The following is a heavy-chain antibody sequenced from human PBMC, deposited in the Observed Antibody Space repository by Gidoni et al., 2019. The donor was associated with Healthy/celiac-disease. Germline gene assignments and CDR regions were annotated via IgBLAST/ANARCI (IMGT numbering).Heavy chain of an antibody. Sequence: QLQLQESGPGLVKPSATLSLTCTVSGGSISRRSYYWGWIRQPPGKGLEWIGSIYYSGSTYYNPSFKSRVTISVDTSKNQFSLKLSSVTAADTAVYYCARDLEYCSGGSCFGSIFDYWGQGTLVTVSS. D-gene: IGHD2-15*01. CDR3: ARDLEYCSGGSCFGSIFDY. J-gene: IGHJ4*02. V-gene: IGHV4-39*07. CDR1: GGSISRRSYY. CDR2: IYYSGST.